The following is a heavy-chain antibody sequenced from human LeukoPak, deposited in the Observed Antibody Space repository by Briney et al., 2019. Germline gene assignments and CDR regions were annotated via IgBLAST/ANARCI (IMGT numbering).Heavy chain of an antibody. CDR1: GFTVGSNY. D-gene: IGHD6-13*01. CDR3: ASSRGAQYYFDY. CDR2: IYSGGST. J-gene: IGHJ4*02. Sequence: GGSLRLSCAASGFTVGSNYMSWVRQAPGKGLEWVSVIYSGGSTYYADSVKGRFTISRDNSKNTLYLQMNSLRAEDTAVYYCASSRGAQYYFDYWGQGTLVTVSS. V-gene: IGHV3-53*01.